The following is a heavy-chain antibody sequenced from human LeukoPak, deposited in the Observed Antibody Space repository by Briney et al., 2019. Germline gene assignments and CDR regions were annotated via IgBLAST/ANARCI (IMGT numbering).Heavy chain of an antibody. J-gene: IGHJ5*02. V-gene: IGHV4-59*01. Sequence: PSETLSLTCTVSGGSISSYYWGWIRQPPGKGLEWIGYIYYSGSTNYNPSLKSRVTISVDTSKNQFSLKLSSVTAADTAVYYCARVESSSWTERGPWFDPWGQGTLVTVSS. CDR1: GGSISSYY. CDR2: IYYSGST. CDR3: ARVESSSWTERGPWFDP. D-gene: IGHD6-13*01.